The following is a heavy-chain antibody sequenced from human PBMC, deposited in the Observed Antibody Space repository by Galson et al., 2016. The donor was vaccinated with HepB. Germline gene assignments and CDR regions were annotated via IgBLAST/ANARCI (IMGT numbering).Heavy chain of an antibody. V-gene: IGHV3-9*01. CDR2: ISWNSGSI. CDR3: AKDDPPYSSSWYKGNNCYFDL. J-gene: IGHJ2*01. D-gene: IGHD6-13*01. CDR1: GFTFDDYG. Sequence: SLRLSCAASGFTFDDYGMHWVRQAPGKGLEWVSGISWNSGSIGYADSVKGRFTISSDNAKNSLYLQMNSLRAEDTALYYCAKDDPPYSSSWYKGNNCYFDLWGRGTLVTVSS.